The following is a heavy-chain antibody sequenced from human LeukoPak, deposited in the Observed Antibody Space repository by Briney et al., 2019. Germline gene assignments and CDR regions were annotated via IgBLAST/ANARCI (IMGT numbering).Heavy chain of an antibody. CDR3: ARARVDYYYYYMDV. CDR1: GGSISSYY. CDR2: IYYSGST. J-gene: IGHJ6*03. Sequence: SETLSLTCTVSGGSISSYYWSWIRQPPGKGLEWIGYIYYSGSTNYNPSLKSRVTISVDTSKNQFSLKLSSVTAADTAVYYCARARVDYYYYYMDVWGKGTTVTVSS. D-gene: IGHD3-3*01. V-gene: IGHV4-59*01.